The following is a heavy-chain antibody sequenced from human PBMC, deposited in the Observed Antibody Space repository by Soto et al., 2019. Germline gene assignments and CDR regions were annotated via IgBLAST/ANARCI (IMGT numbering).Heavy chain of an antibody. CDR1: GGSISGYY. J-gene: IGHJ6*02. CDR3: ARQQLLPFYYALDV. CDR2: IYYRGST. V-gene: IGHV4-59*07. Sequence: QVQLQESGPGLVKPSDTLSLTCNVSGGSISGYYWRWIRQSPGKGLEYVGYIYYRGSTNYNSSLKSRGTMSVDTSRNQFSLKMNSVTAADTAVYYCARQQLLPFYYALDVWGQGTTVTVSS. D-gene: IGHD1-26*01.